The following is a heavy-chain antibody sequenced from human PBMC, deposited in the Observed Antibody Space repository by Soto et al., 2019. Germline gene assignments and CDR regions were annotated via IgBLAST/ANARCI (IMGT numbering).Heavy chain of an antibody. CDR1: GGSISDYC. J-gene: IGHJ5*02. CDR2: VYYSGST. V-gene: IGHV4-59*01. D-gene: IGHD6-13*01. CDR3: ARGPGIAAAGSPSDP. Sequence: SETLSLTCTVSGGSISDYCWSWIRQPPGRGLEWIGYVYYSGSTNYNPSLKSRVTISVDTSKNQVSLKLMSVTTADTAVYYCARGPGIAAAGSPSDPWGQGTLVTVSS.